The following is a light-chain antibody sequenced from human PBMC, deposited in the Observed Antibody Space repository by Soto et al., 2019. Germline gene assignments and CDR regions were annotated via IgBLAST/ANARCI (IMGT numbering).Light chain of an antibody. CDR1: QSVTSY. Sequence: EIVLTQSPATLSLSPGERATLSCRASQSVTSYLAWYHQKPGQAPRLLIYDASNRATGIPARFSGSGSGTDFTLTISSLEPEDFAVYYCQQRSNWPLTFGGGTTVEIK. J-gene: IGKJ4*01. V-gene: IGKV3-11*01. CDR3: QQRSNWPLT. CDR2: DAS.